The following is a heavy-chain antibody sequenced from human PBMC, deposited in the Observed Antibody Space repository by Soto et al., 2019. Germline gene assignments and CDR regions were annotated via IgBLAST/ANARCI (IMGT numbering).Heavy chain of an antibody. D-gene: IGHD3-3*01. CDR2: ISGSGAST. V-gene: IGHV3-23*01. Sequence: GGSLRLSCAASGFTFSSYAMSWVRQAPGKGLEWVSAISGSGASTYYADSVKGRFTISRDNSKNTLYLQMNSLRAEDTAVYYCAKDLGDFWSGSLQTHFDCWGQGTLVTVSS. CDR3: AKDLGDFWSGSLQTHFDC. J-gene: IGHJ4*02. CDR1: GFTFSSYA.